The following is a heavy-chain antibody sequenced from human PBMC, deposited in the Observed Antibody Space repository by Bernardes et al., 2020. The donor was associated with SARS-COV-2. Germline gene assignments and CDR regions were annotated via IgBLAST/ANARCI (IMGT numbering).Heavy chain of an antibody. CDR1: GFTFTNYG. CDR3: TLGAVSGTDSLAF. V-gene: IGHV3-30*03. CDR2: ISYEGSVQ. D-gene: IGHD6-19*01. Sequence: GGSLRLSCVGSGFTFTNYGFHWVRQAPGKGLEWVATISYEGSVQKYGDSVRGRFTISRDQSSSTLFLHMDSLSGEDTAVYFCTLGAVSGTDSLAFWGPGTVVTVSS. J-gene: IGHJ4*02.